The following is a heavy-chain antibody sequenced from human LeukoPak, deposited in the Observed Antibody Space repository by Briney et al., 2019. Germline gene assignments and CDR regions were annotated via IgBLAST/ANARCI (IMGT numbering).Heavy chain of an antibody. Sequence: GGSLRLSCAASGFTFSSYSMNWVRQAPGKGLEWVSSISSSSSYIYYADSVKGRFTISRDNSKNTLYLQMSSLRVEDTAVYYCARGVAAAGNPNYFDPWGQGTLLTVSS. D-gene: IGHD6-13*01. V-gene: IGHV3-21*01. CDR3: ARGVAAAGNPNYFDP. CDR1: GFTFSSYS. J-gene: IGHJ5*02. CDR2: ISSSSSYI.